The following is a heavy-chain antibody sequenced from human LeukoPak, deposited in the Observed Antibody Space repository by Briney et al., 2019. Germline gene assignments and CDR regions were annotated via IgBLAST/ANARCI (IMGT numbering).Heavy chain of an antibody. V-gene: IGHV4-38-2*02. CDR1: GYSISSGYD. D-gene: IGHD6-6*01. Sequence: SETLSLTCTVSGYSISSGYDWGWIRQPPGKGLEWSGSIYYRRTTYYNPSLKSRVTISVDTSKNQFSLRLSSMTAADTAVYYCARTPYEGSSSYAFDIWGQGTMVTVSS. CDR3: ARTPYEGSSSYAFDI. CDR2: IYYRRTT. J-gene: IGHJ3*02.